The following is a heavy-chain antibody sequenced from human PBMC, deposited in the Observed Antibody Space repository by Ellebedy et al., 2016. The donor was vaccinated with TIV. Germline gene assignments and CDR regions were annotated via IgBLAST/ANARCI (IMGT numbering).Heavy chain of an antibody. V-gene: IGHV3-30-3*01. CDR2: ISYDGNDK. D-gene: IGHD4-23*01. J-gene: IGHJ4*02. Sequence: GESLKISXAASGFTFSTSAMHWVRQAPGKGLEWVAIISYDGNDKFYAESVKGRFTISRDNSTLFLQMNSLRAEDTALYYCARDPSYYGGNHLDYWGQGTLVTVSS. CDR3: ARDPSYYGGNHLDY. CDR1: GFTFSTSA.